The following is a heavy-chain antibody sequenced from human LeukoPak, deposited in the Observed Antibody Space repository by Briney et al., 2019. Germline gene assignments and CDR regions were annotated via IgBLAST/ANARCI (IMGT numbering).Heavy chain of an antibody. CDR2: IDPSDSYS. Sequence: GESLKISRKGSGYIFTTYWINWVRQMPGKGLEWMGRIDPSDSYSNYSPSFQGHVTISADISITTAYLRWSSLKASDTAMYYCASSAKTAGPWGGMDVWGQGTTVTVSS. CDR1: GYIFTTYW. V-gene: IGHV5-10-1*01. CDR3: ASSAKTAGPWGGMDV. D-gene: IGHD6-13*01. J-gene: IGHJ6*02.